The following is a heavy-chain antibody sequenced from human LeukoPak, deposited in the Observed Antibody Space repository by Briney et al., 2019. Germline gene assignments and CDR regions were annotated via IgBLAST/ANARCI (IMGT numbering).Heavy chain of an antibody. CDR2: ISISTSSI. CDR1: GFTFSSYS. CDR3: AKEQRDWNYGVFDY. D-gene: IGHD1-7*01. Sequence: PGGSLRLSCVGSGFTFSSYSMSWVRQAPGKGLEWVSYISISTSSIDYADSVKGRFTISRDNAKNSLYLQMNSLRAEDTAEYYCAKEQRDWNYGVFDYWGQGTQVTVSS. J-gene: IGHJ4*02. V-gene: IGHV3-48*01.